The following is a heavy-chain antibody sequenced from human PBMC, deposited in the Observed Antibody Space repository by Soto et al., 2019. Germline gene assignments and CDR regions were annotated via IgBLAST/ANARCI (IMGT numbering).Heavy chain of an antibody. CDR3: SSGGHRYGAQYYFGY. Sequence: KGLEWIGYVFYSGSTNYNPSLKSRVTISVDTSKNQFSLKLTSVTAADTAVYFFSSGGHRYGAQYYFGYRGQRPLVT. D-gene: IGHD5-18*01. J-gene: IGHJ4*02. V-gene: IGHV4-59*01. CDR2: VFYSGST.